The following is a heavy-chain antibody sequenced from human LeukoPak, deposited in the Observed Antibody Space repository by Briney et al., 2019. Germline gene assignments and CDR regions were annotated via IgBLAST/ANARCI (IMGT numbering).Heavy chain of an antibody. J-gene: IGHJ4*02. CDR2: INHSGST. D-gene: IGHD3-3*02. CDR3: ARGLHFWSGYYIPLFDF. Sequence: SETLSLTCAVYGGSFSGYYWSWIRQPPGKGLEWIGEINHSGSTNYNPSLKSRVTISVDTSKNQFSLKLSSVTAADTAVYYCARGLHFWSGYYIPLFDFWGQGTLVTVSS. V-gene: IGHV4-34*01. CDR1: GGSFSGYY.